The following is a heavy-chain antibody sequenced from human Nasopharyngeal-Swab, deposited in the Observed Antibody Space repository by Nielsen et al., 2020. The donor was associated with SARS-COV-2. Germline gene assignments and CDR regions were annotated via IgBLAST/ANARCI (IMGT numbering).Heavy chain of an antibody. J-gene: IGHJ6*02. V-gene: IGHV3-48*04. CDR2: ISSSSSTI. CDR1: GFTFSSYS. D-gene: IGHD3-3*01. CDR3: ARDARLTIFGVDPPGYYGMDV. Sequence: GESLKISCAASGFTFSSYSVNWVRQAPGKGLEWVSFISSSSSTIKYADSVKGRFTISRDNAKNSLYLQMNSLRAEDTAVYYCARDARLTIFGVDPPGYYGMDVWGQGTTVTVSS.